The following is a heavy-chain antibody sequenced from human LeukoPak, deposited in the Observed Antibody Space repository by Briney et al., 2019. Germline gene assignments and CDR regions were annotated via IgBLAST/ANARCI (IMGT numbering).Heavy chain of an antibody. CDR3: ARIVTENYDILTGYYGHPNTFFDY. V-gene: IGHV4-61*01. Sequence: PSETLSLTCTVSGDSVRSGRYYWSWIRQPPGKGLEWIGYIYYSGSTNYNPSLKSRVTISVDTSKNQFSLKLSSVTAADTAVYYCARIVTENYDILTGYYGHPNTFFDYWGQGTLVTVSS. J-gene: IGHJ4*02. CDR1: GDSVRSGRYY. CDR2: IYYSGST. D-gene: IGHD3-9*01.